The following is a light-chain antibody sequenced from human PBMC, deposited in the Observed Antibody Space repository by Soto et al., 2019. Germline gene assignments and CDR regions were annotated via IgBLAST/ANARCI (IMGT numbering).Light chain of an antibody. J-gene: IGKJ1*01. CDR2: GAT. CDR1: QGVSIL. CDR3: QQYNNWSRT. Sequence: EVVMTQSPATLSVSPGEGATLSCRASQGVSILLAWYQQKPGQAPRLLIHGATTRATGIPARFSGSGSGTEFTLTISSLQSEDFAVDYCQQYNNWSRTFGQGTKVDIK. V-gene: IGKV3-15*01.